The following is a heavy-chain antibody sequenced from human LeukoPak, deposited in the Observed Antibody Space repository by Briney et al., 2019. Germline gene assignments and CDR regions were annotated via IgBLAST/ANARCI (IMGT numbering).Heavy chain of an antibody. V-gene: IGHV4-38-2*02. J-gene: IGHJ5*02. Sequence: SETLSLTCTVSGYSISSGYYWGWIRQPPGKGLEWIGGIYRSGTTYYNPSLMSRVTISVDTSKNQFSLRLSSVTAADTAVYYCARMYCSTTSCSTVDWFDPWGQGTLVTVSP. CDR3: ARMYCSTTSCSTVDWFDP. D-gene: IGHD2-2*01. CDR1: GYSISSGYY. CDR2: IYRSGTT.